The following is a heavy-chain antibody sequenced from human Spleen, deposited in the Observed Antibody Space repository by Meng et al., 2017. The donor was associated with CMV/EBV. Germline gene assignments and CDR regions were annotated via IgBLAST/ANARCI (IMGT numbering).Heavy chain of an antibody. Sequence: ASVKVSCKASGYTFSSHGISWVRQAPGQGLEWMGWISGYNGNRYYAHKVQGRVTLTTDTSTTTVYMELRSLRSDDTATYYCALRREEQLVRGRFYYYDMEIWGQGTTVTVSS. V-gene: IGHV1-18*01. CDR1: GYTFSSHG. CDR3: ALRREEQLVRGRFYYYDMEI. J-gene: IGHJ6*02. CDR2: ISGYNGNR. D-gene: IGHD6-6*01.